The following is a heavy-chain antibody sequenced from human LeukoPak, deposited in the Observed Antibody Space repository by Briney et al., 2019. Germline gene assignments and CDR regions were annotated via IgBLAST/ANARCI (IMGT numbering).Heavy chain of an antibody. CDR1: GFTVSNNY. CDR3: AKRYGSGKNYFDY. J-gene: IGHJ4*02. Sequence: GGSLRLSCAASGFTVSNNYITWGRQAPGKGLQWVSAITLSGGGTYYADSVKGRFTISRDNSKNTLYLQMNSLTAEATAIYYCAKRYGSGKNYFDYWGQGTLVTVSS. D-gene: IGHD3-10*01. CDR2: ITLSGGGT. V-gene: IGHV3-23*01.